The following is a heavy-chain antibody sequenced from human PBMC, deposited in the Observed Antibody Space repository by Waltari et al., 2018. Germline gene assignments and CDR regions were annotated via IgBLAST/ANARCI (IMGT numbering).Heavy chain of an antibody. J-gene: IGHJ3*01. V-gene: IGHV4-39*01. Sequence: QMQLQESGPGLVKPSGTLSLMCRVSCGSIGSSSYSWGWIRQAPGKGLEWIGSMSYSGSTYYKPSLKRRVTISVDTSKDKFSLKVNSVTAADTAVYYCARQNSLSNDGFDVWGRGTMVTVSS. CDR2: MSYSGST. CDR1: CGSIGSSSYS. CDR3: ARQNSLSNDGFDV.